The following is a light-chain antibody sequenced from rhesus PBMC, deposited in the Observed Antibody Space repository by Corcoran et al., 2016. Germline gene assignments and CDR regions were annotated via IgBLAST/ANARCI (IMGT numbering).Light chain of an antibody. CDR1: QGISNY. Sequence: DIQMTQSPSSLSASVGDTVTITCRASQGISNYLAWYQQKPGKAPKPLIYYASNLESVVPSRVSGSGSWTDFTLTISSLQPEDFSIYYCPQHNSYPRTFGQGTKVEIK. CDR3: PQHNSYPRT. V-gene: IGKV1S14*01. J-gene: IGKJ1*01. CDR2: YAS.